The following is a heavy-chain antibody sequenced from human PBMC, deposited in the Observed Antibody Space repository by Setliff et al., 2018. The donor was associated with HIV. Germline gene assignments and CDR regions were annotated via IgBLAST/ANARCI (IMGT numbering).Heavy chain of an antibody. Sequence: PSETLSLTCVLYGGSLTNYYWTWIRQSPGKGLEWIGEIVDSGTATYNHSLKSRVTISLDRSKNQFSLKLRSVTAADTGVYYCARVPSCANSWCYIYYYYYYGMDVWGQGTTVTVSS. D-gene: IGHD2-8*02. CDR3: ARVPSCANSWCYIYYYYYYGMDV. CDR1: GGSLTNYY. CDR2: IVDSGTA. V-gene: IGHV4-34*12. J-gene: IGHJ6*02.